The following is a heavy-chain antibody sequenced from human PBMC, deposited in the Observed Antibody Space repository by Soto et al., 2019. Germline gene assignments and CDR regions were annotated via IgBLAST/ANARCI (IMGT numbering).Heavy chain of an antibody. D-gene: IGHD2-15*01. J-gene: IGHJ4*02. CDR3: ARYCSGGSCYRNFDC. CDR1: GGSISSSSYY. V-gene: IGHV4-39*01. CDR2: IYYSGST. Sequence: QLQLQESGPGLVKPSETLSLTCTVSGGSISSSSYYWGWIRQPPGKGLEWIGSIYYSGSTYYNPSLKSRVTISVDTSKNQFSLKLSSVTAADTAVYYCARYCSGGSCYRNFDCWGQGTLVTVSS.